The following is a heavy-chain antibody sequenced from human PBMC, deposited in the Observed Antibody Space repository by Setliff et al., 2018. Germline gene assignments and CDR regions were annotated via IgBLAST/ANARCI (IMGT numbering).Heavy chain of an antibody. CDR2: INHSGST. CDR1: GGSFSGNY. CDR3: ARDPLTTTVRHAFDI. Sequence: SETLSLTCAVYGGSFSGNYWSWIRQPPGKGLEWIGEINHSGSTNHNPSLKSRVTISVDTSKNQFSLNLSSVTAADTAVYYCARDPLTTTVRHAFDIWGQGTMVT. J-gene: IGHJ3*02. V-gene: IGHV4-34*01. D-gene: IGHD4-4*01.